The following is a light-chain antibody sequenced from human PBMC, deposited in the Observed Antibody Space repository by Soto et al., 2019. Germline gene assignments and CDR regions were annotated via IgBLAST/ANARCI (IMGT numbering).Light chain of an antibody. Sequence: QSVLTQPASVSGSPGQSITISCTGTSSDVGAYNHVAWYQQHPGKAPKFMIYEVSNRPSGVSNRFSGSKSGNTASLTISGLPAEDEADYYCISYTGRSTSYVFGTGTKLTVL. CDR3: ISYTGRSTSYV. J-gene: IGLJ1*01. V-gene: IGLV2-14*01. CDR1: SSDVGAYNH. CDR2: EVS.